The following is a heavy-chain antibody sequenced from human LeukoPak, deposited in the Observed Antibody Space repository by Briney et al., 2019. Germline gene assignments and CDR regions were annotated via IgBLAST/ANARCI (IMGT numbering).Heavy chain of an antibody. Sequence: AGSLRLSCVASGFTFSSYSMNWVRQAPGKGLEWVSSISSSSSYIYYADPVKGRFTISRDNAKNSLYLQMNSLRAEDTAVYYCERDRYYYDSSGYYYPWGQGTLVTVSS. V-gene: IGHV3-21*01. J-gene: IGHJ5*02. CDR3: ERDRYYYDSSGYYYP. CDR2: ISSSSSYI. CDR1: GFTFSSYS. D-gene: IGHD3-22*01.